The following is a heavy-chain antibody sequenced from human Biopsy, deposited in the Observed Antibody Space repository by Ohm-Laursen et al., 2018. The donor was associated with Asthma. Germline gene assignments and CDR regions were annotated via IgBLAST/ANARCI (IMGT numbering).Heavy chain of an antibody. V-gene: IGHV1-69*01. CDR1: GGTFNTYV. Sequence: SSVKVSCKSLGGTFNTYVIGWVRQAPGQGLEWMGGINTVLGTTTYPQKFQDRVTITADDSTSTVYMELSSLRSEDTAVYYCARKAGSCISRTCYSLDFWGQGTLVTVSS. D-gene: IGHD2-2*01. CDR3: ARKAGSCISRTCYSLDF. CDR2: INTVLGTT. J-gene: IGHJ4*02.